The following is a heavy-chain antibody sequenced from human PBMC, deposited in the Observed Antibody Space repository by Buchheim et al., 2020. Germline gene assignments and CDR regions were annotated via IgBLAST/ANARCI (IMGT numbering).Heavy chain of an antibody. J-gene: IGHJ6*02. CDR3: ARAGWAFTIFGVADYYYYGMDV. CDR2: ISSSSSTI. V-gene: IGHV3-48*01. Sequence: EVQLVESGGGLVQPGGSLRLSCAASGFTFSSYSMNWVRQAPGKGLEWVSYISSSSSTIYYADSVKGRFTISRDNAKTSLYLQMNSLRAEDTAVYYCARAGWAFTIFGVADYYYYGMDVWGQGTT. CDR1: GFTFSSYS. D-gene: IGHD3-3*01.